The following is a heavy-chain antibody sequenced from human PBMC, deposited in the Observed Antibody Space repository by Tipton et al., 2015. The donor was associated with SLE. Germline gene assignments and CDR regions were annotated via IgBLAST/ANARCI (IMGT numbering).Heavy chain of an antibody. V-gene: IGHV3-53*04. Sequence: QLVQSGGGLVQPGGSLRLSCAASGLTVSRSYMSWVRQAPGKGLECVSVIYRAGTTYYADSVKGRFTISRDNSKNTLYLQMNSLRVEDTAVYYCARVSVAGTFGGDFQVWGQGTLVTVAS. CDR1: GLTVSRSY. CDR2: IYRAGTT. J-gene: IGHJ1*01. CDR3: ARVSVAGTFGGDFQV. D-gene: IGHD3-16*01.